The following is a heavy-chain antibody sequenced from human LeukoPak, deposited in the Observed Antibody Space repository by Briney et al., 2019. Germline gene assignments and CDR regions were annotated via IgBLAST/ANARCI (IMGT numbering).Heavy chain of an antibody. V-gene: IGHV3-23*01. CDR1: GFTFGSYA. D-gene: IGHD6-19*01. Sequence: GGSLRLSCAASGFTFGSYAMSWVRQAPGKGLEWVSAISGSGGSTYYADSVKGRFTISRDNSKNTLYLQMNSLRAEDTAVYYCAKDRLQWLVRDFDYWGQGTLVTVSS. CDR2: ISGSGGST. CDR3: AKDRLQWLVRDFDY. J-gene: IGHJ4*02.